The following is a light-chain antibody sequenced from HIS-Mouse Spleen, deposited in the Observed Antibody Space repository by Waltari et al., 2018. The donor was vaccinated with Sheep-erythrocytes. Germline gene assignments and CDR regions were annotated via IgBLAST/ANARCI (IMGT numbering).Light chain of an antibody. CDR2: DVS. Sequence: QSALTQPRSVSGSPGQSVTISCTGTSSDVGGYNYVSWYQQHPGKAPKLMLYDVSKRPAGVPDRFAGSNAGNTASLTISGIHAEDEADYYCCSYAGSYNHVFATGTKVTVL. CDR3: CSYAGSYNHV. J-gene: IGLJ1*01. V-gene: IGLV2-11*01. CDR1: SSDVGGYNY.